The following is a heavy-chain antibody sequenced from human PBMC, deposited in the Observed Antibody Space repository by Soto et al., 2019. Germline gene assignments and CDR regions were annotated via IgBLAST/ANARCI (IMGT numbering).Heavy chain of an antibody. CDR2: ISAYNGNT. CDR3: AILYGGNSPFFDY. V-gene: IGHV1-18*01. Sequence: QVQLVQSGAEVKKPGASVKVSCKASGYTFTSYGISWVRQAPGQGLEWMGWISAYNGNTNYAQKLQGRVTMTTDTSTSTDYMELRGLRSDDTAVYYFAILYGGNSPFFDYWGQGTLVTVSS. CDR1: GYTFTSYG. J-gene: IGHJ4*02. D-gene: IGHD3-3*01.